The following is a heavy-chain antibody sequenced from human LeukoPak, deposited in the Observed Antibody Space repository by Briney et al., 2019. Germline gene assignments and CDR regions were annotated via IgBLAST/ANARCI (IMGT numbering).Heavy chain of an antibody. Sequence: PGGSLRLSCAVSGFSLSRYAMSWVRTAPGRGLEWVSAISDSGGSTYYADSVKGRFTISRDNSRNTLYLQMNTLRAEDTAVYYCAKCRGSSWSDYFDYWGQGTLVTVSS. CDR2: ISDSGGST. V-gene: IGHV3-23*01. CDR1: GFSLSRYA. CDR3: AKCRGSSWSDYFDY. J-gene: IGHJ4*02. D-gene: IGHD6-13*01.